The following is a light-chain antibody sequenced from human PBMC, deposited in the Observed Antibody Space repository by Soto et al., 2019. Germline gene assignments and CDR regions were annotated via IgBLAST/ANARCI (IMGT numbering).Light chain of an antibody. V-gene: IGLV2-14*01. Sequence: QSALTQPASVSGSPGQSITISCTETRSDVGGSNSVSWYQQRTGNAPRLIIYDVRHRPSGVSTGFSGSNSGNTASLTISGLQAEDESTYYCASYTNGRTVVFGGGTKLTV. CDR1: RSDVGGSNS. CDR3: ASYTNGRTVV. J-gene: IGLJ2*01. CDR2: DVR.